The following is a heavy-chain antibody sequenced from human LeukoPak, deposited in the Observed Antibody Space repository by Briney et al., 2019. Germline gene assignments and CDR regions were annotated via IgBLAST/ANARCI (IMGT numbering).Heavy chain of an antibody. V-gene: IGHV4-59*08. CDR2: IYYSGST. CDR1: GGSISSYY. D-gene: IGHD2-2*02. J-gene: IGHJ6*02. Sequence: SETLSLTCTVSGGSISSYYWSWIRQPPVKGLEWIGYIYYSGSTNYNPSLKSRVTISVDTSKNQFSLKLSSVTAADTAVYYCARHAYPWYHYYGMDVWGQGTTVTVSS. CDR3: ARHAYPWYHYYGMDV.